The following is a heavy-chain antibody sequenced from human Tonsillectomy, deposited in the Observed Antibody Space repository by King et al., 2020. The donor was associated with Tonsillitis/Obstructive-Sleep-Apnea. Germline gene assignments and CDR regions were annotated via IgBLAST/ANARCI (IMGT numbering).Heavy chain of an antibody. CDR1: GFTFSNYW. V-gene: IGHV3-7*04. CDR3: ARDFQGSSAR. J-gene: IGHJ4*02. Sequence: EVQLVESGGGLVQPGGSLRLSCAASGFTFSNYWMSLVRQTPGKCLEWVANINQYGGEKYYGDSVEGRFTISRDNAKDSLYLQMNSLRAEDTAVYYCARDFQGSSARWGQGTLVTVSS. CDR2: INQYGGEK. D-gene: IGHD2-2*01.